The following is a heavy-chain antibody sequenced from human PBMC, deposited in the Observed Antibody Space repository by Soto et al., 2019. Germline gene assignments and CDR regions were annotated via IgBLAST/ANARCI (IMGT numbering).Heavy chain of an antibody. CDR3: ARSSSSDYYYYGMDV. J-gene: IGHJ6*02. Sequence: GASVKVSCKASGGTFSSYAISWVRQAPGQGLEWMGGIIPIFGTANYAQKFQGRVTITADESTSTAYMELSSLRSEDTAVYYCARSSSSDYYYYGMDVWGQGTTVTVSS. V-gene: IGHV1-69*13. CDR1: GGTFSSYA. CDR2: IIPIFGTA. D-gene: IGHD6-6*01.